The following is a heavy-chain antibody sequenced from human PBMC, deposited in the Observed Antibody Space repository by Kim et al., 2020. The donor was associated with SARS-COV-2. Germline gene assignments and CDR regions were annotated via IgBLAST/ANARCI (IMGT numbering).Heavy chain of an antibody. CDR3: AKDDSTCSSNNCYSGYYAMDV. CDR1: GMTLSNYG. Sequence: GGSLRLSCATSGMTLSNYGMHWVRQAPGKGPEWVAAISYDGSNKFYGDSVKGRFTISRDSSKSTLYLEMKSLREEDTAVYYCAKDDSTCSSNNCYSGYYAMDVWGQGTTVTVSS. J-gene: IGHJ6*02. V-gene: IGHV3-30*18. D-gene: IGHD2-15*01. CDR2: ISYDGSNK.